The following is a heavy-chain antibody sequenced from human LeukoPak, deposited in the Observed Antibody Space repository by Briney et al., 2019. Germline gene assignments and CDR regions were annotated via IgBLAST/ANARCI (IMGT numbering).Heavy chain of an antibody. CDR1: RFTFSDYY. V-gene: IGHV3-11*01. J-gene: IGHJ6*02. CDR3: ASNLAANYHFYYGIDV. CDR2: INRYGSSI. Sequence: GGALILSCAAPRFTFSDYYRTWIPQTPGKGLGWVSFINRYGSSIYYVDYVQSRFTISRDNAKNSLYMQMSRLRGEETDVYYCASNLAANYHFYYGIDVWGQGTTVTVSS. D-gene: IGHD1-26*01.